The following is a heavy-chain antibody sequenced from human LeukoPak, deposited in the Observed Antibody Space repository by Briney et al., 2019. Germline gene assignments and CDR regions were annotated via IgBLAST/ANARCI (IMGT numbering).Heavy chain of an antibody. CDR1: GFTFSSYA. J-gene: IGHJ4*02. CDR3: ARAYDSSIFWDY. Sequence: GRSLRLSCAASGFTFSSYAMHWVRQAPGKGLEWVAVISYDGGNKYYADSVKGRFTISRDNSKNTLYLQMNSLRAEDTAVYYCARAYDSSIFWDYWGQGTLVTVSS. V-gene: IGHV3-30-3*01. D-gene: IGHD3-22*01. CDR2: ISYDGGNK.